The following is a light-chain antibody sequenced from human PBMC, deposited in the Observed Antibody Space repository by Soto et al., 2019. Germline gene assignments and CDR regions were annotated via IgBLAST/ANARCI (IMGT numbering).Light chain of an antibody. Sequence: QSALTQPASVSGSPGQSITISCTGTSSDVGGYNYVTWYQQHPGKAPKLMIYEVSNRPSGVSNRFSGSKSGNTASLTISWLQVEDEAEYYCSSYTGSSTRVVFGGGTKRTVL. CDR1: SSDVGGYNY. V-gene: IGLV2-14*01. CDR2: EVS. J-gene: IGLJ2*01. CDR3: SSYTGSSTRVV.